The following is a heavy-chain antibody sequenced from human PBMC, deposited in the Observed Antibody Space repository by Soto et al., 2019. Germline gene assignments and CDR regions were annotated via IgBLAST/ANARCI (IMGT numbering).Heavy chain of an antibody. CDR3: ATAPRPENYGGNVFFDY. CDR1: GYTLTELS. Sequence: ASVKVSCKVSGYTLTELSMHWVRQAPGKGLEWMGGFDPEDGETIYAQKFQGRVTMTEDTSTDTAYMELSSLRSEDTAVYYCATAPRPENYGGNVFFDYWGQGTLVTVYS. J-gene: IGHJ4*02. CDR2: FDPEDGET. D-gene: IGHD4-17*01. V-gene: IGHV1-24*01.